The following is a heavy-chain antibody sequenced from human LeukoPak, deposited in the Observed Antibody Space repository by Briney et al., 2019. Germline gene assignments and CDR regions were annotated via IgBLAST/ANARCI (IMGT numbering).Heavy chain of an antibody. D-gene: IGHD6-13*01. V-gene: IGHV3-11*03. CDR3: VRRPEAGDY. Sequence: PGGSLRLSCAASGFTFSDYYMTWIRQAPGKGLEWLSYISFSSSYTNYADSVKGRFTISRDNAKNSLYLQMNNLRAEDTAVYYCVRRPEAGDYWGQGALVTVSS. CDR2: ISFSSSYT. J-gene: IGHJ4*02. CDR1: GFTFSDYY.